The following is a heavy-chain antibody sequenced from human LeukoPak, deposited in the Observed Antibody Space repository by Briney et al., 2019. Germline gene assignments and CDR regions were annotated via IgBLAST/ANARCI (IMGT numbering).Heavy chain of an antibody. CDR3: AKSAVTSSLILEDS. V-gene: IGHV3-30*18. CDR1: GXTFRSYG. Sequence: GSLRLSCAASGXTFRSYGMHWVRQAPGKGLEWVAVISYDGSNKFYADSVKGRFTISRDNSKNTVYLQMNSLRDEDTAVYYCAKSAVTSSLILEDSWGQGTLVTVSS. CDR2: ISYDGSNK. D-gene: IGHD3-3*01. J-gene: IGHJ4*02.